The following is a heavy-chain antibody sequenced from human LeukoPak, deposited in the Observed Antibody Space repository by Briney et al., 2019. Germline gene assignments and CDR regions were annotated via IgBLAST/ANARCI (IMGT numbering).Heavy chain of an antibody. J-gene: IGHJ6*02. V-gene: IGHV1-69*13. CDR1: GGTFSSYA. CDR3: ARDFFSGGITTDYGMDV. Sequence: GASVKVSCKASGGTFSSYAISWVRQAPGQGLEWMGGIIPIFGTANYAQKFQGRVTITADESTSTAYMELSSLRSEDTAVYYCARDFFSGGITTDYGMDVWGQGTTVTVSS. D-gene: IGHD3-10*01. CDR2: IIPIFGTA.